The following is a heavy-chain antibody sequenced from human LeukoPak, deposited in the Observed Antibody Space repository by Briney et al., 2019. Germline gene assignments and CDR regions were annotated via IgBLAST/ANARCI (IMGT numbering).Heavy chain of an antibody. D-gene: IGHD1-1*01. Sequence: PGGSLRLSCAASGFTFNAYAMNWLRQAPGKGLEWVSGISGSGDSTYYADSVKGRFTISRGNSKSTLYLQMDSLRVDDTAVYYCAKDRIASPPSWKFDPWGQGTLVTVSS. J-gene: IGHJ5*02. CDR3: AKDRIASPPSWKFDP. V-gene: IGHV3-23*01. CDR1: GFTFNAYA. CDR2: ISGSGDST.